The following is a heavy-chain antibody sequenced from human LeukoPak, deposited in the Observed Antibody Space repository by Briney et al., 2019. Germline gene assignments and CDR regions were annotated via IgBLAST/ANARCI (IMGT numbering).Heavy chain of an antibody. Sequence: PSETLSLTCNVSGGSISSSSYYWGWIRQPPGKGLEWIGSIYYSGSTYYNPSLKSRVTISVDTSKNQFSLKLSSVTAADTAVYYCARVRPESNRDIVYPSHNYMDVWGKGTTVTISS. J-gene: IGHJ6*03. CDR2: IYYSGST. CDR3: ARVRPESNRDIVYPSHNYMDV. V-gene: IGHV4-39*07. D-gene: IGHD2-15*01. CDR1: GGSISSSSYY.